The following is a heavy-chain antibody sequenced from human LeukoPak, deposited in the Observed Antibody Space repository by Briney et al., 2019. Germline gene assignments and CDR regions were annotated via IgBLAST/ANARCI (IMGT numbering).Heavy chain of an antibody. CDR1: GDSVSSNCAA. V-gene: IGHV6-1*01. CDR2: TYYRSKWYK. Sequence: PSHTLSLTCAISGDSVSSNCAAWNWIRQSPSRGLEWLGRTYYRSKWYKDYAVYVKSRITINPDTSKNQFSLQLNSVTPEDTAVYYCASSYGSGSYYNEQSVVEYVRPEYGAFDIWGQGTMVTVSS. J-gene: IGHJ3*02. CDR3: ASSYGSGSYYNEQSVVEYVRPEYGAFDI. D-gene: IGHD3-10*01.